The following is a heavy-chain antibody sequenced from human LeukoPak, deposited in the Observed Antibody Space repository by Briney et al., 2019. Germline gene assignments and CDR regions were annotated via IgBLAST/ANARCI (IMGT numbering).Heavy chain of an antibody. V-gene: IGHV3-48*03. J-gene: IGHJ4*02. D-gene: IGHD3-9*01. CDR2: ISGLGGNI. CDR1: GFTFSSYE. Sequence: GGSLRLSCAASGFTFSSYEMNGVRQAPGKGLEGVSYISGLGGNIYYADSVKGRFTVSRDNAKNSLFLQMTSLRGEDTAVYYCTRGTFDWLHYFDYWGQGTLVTVSS. CDR3: TRGTFDWLHYFDY.